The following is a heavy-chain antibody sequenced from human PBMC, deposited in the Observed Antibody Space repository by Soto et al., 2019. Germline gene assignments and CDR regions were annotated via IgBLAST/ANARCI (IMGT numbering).Heavy chain of an antibody. D-gene: IGHD3-22*01. CDR2: IIPIFGTA. CDR1: GYTFIDHY. CDR3: ARVLPGHYYDSSGYYGY. Sequence: SVKVSCKASGYTFIDHYIHWVRQAPGQGLEWMRGIIPIFGTANYAQKFQGRVTITADESTSTAYMELSSLRSEDTAVYYCARVLPGHYYDSSGYYGYWGQGTLVTVYS. J-gene: IGHJ4*02. V-gene: IGHV1-69*13.